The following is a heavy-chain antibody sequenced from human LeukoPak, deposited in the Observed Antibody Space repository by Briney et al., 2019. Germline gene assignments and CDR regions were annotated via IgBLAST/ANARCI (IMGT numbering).Heavy chain of an antibody. CDR3: ARSSTTVPVDY. Sequence: PGGSLRLSCAASGFTFSDYNMRWIRQAPGKGLEWIGSIYYHENTYYNSSLKSRVTISVDTSKNQFSLKLSSVTAADTAVYYCARSSTTVPVDYWGQGTLVTVSS. D-gene: IGHD4-17*01. CDR1: GFTFSDYN. V-gene: IGHV4-34*01. J-gene: IGHJ4*02. CDR2: IYYHENT.